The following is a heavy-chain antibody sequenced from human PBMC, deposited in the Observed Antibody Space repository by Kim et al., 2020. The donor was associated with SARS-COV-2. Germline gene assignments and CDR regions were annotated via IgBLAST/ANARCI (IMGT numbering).Heavy chain of an antibody. D-gene: IGHD3-10*01. J-gene: IGHJ4*02. CDR3: ARGLTYYYGSGSYSLDY. Sequence: LKSRVTISVDTAKNQFSLKLGSVTAADTAVYYCARGLTYYYGSGSYSLDYWGQGTLVTVSS. V-gene: IGHV4-34*01.